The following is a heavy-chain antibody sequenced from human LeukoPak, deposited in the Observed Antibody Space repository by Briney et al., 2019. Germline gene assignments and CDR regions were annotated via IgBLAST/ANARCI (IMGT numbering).Heavy chain of an antibody. CDR1: GYSFTSYW. CDR3: ARTYYDYVWGSYRWYYFDY. V-gene: IGHV5-51*01. Sequence: GESLQISCQGSGYSFTSYWIGWVRRMPGKGLEWMGIIYPGDSDTRYSPSFQGQVTISADKSISTAYLQWSSLKASDTAMYYCARTYYDYVWGSYRWYYFDYWGQGTLVTVSS. J-gene: IGHJ4*02. CDR2: IYPGDSDT. D-gene: IGHD3-16*02.